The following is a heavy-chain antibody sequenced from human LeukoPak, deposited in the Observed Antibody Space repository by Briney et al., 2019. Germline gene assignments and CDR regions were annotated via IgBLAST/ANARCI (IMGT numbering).Heavy chain of an antibody. CDR3: ARRSSSFDY. Sequence: PSETLTLTCTVSGGSISSYYWSWIRQPPRKVLEWIGYIYYSGSTNYNPSLKSRVTISVDTSKNQFSLKLSSVTAADTAVYYCARRSSSFDYWGQGTLVTVSS. J-gene: IGHJ4*02. V-gene: IGHV4-59*01. CDR1: GGSISSYY. CDR2: IYYSGST. D-gene: IGHD6-13*01.